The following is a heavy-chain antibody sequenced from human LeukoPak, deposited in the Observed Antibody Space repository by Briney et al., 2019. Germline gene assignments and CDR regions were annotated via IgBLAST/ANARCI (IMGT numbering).Heavy chain of an antibody. D-gene: IGHD3-22*01. CDR2: IWYDGSNK. J-gene: IGHJ4*02. Sequence: PGGSLRLSCAASGFTFSSYGMHWVRQAPGKGLEWVAVIWYDGSNKYYADSVKGRFTISRDNAKNSLYLQMNSLRAEDTAVYYCASGFDSRFFDKWGQGTLVTVSS. V-gene: IGHV3-33*03. CDR3: ASGFDSRFFDK. CDR1: GFTFSSYG.